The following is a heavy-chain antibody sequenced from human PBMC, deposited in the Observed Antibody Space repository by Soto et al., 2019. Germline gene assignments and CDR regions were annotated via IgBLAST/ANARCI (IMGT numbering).Heavy chain of an antibody. J-gene: IGHJ4*02. V-gene: IGHV5-51*01. CDR2: IHPGNSDA. CDR1: GYTFSTYW. Sequence: GESLKISCEGSGYTFSTYWIGWERQIPGEGLEWVGIIHPGNSDARYSPSFQGQVTISADTSINTAYLQWRSLKASDTAFYYCARHTNGYNPLEYWGQGTLVTVSS. D-gene: IGHD5-12*01. CDR3: ARHTNGYNPLEY.